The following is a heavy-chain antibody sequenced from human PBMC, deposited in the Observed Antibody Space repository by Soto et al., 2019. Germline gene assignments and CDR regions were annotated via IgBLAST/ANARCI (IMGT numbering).Heavy chain of an antibody. Sequence: GGSLRLSCAASGFTFSSYAMSWVRQAPGKGLEWVSAISGSGGSTYYADSVKGRFTISRDNSKNTLYLQMNSLRAEDTAVYYCAKYEAEEVLLWFGELFMPPMDVWGQGTTVTVSS. CDR2: ISGSGGST. CDR1: GFTFSSYA. V-gene: IGHV3-23*01. CDR3: AKYEAEEVLLWFGELFMPPMDV. D-gene: IGHD3-10*01. J-gene: IGHJ6*02.